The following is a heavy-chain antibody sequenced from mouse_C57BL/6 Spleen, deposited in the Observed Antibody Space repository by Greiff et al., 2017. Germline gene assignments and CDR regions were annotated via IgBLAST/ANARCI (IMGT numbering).Heavy chain of an antibody. CDR3: ARDYYGSSYGGFAY. J-gene: IGHJ3*01. CDR1: GFTFSDYG. CDR2: ISSGSSTI. Sequence: EVHLVESGGGLVKPGGSLKLSCAASGFTFSDYGMHWVRQAPEKGLEWVAYISSGSSTIYYADTVKGRFTISRDNAKNTLFLQMTSLRSGDTAMYYCARDYYGSSYGGFAYWGQGTLVTVSA. V-gene: IGHV5-17*01. D-gene: IGHD1-1*01.